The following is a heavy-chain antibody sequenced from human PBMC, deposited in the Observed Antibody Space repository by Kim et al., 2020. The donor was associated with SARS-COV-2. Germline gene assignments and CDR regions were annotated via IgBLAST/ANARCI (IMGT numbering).Heavy chain of an antibody. Sequence: GGSLRLSCAASGFTFSIYVMHWVRQAPGKGLEWMAVISDDGSKIYYADSVKGRFIISRDNSKNTLYLQMNSLRAEDTAVYYCARGGHNWNYGLGMDVWGQGTTVTVSS. CDR2: ISDDGSKI. CDR3: ARGGHNWNYGLGMDV. CDR1: GFTFSIYV. V-gene: IGHV3-30-3*01. D-gene: IGHD1-7*01. J-gene: IGHJ6*02.